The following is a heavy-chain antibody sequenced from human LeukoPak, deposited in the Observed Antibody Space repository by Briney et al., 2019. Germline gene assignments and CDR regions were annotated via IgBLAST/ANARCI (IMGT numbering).Heavy chain of an antibody. D-gene: IGHD6-6*01. CDR2: INHSGST. J-gene: IGHJ6*03. CDR3: ARQNRPKYPYSSSFGYYYYYMDV. Sequence: SETLSLTCAVYGGSFSGYYWSWTRQPPGKGLEWLGEINHSGSTNYNPSLKSRVTISVDTSKNQFSLKLSSVTAADTAVYYCARQNRPKYPYSSSFGYYYYYMDVWGKGTTVTVSS. CDR1: GGSFSGYY. V-gene: IGHV4-34*01.